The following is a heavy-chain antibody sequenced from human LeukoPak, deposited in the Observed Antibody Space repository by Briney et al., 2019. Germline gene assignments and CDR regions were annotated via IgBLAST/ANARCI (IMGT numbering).Heavy chain of an antibody. CDR1: GYTFPSYF. V-gene: IGHV1-46*01. Sequence: ASVKVSCKASGYTFPSYFMHWVRQAPGQGLEWMGIINPTGGSTTYAQKFQGRVTMTRDTSTSTVYMELSSLRSDDTAVYYCARTAARRFDYWGQGTLVTISS. CDR3: ARTAARRFDY. CDR2: INPTGGST. J-gene: IGHJ4*02. D-gene: IGHD6-6*01.